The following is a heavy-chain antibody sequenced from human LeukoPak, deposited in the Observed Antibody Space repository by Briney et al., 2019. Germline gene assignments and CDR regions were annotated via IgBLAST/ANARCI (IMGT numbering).Heavy chain of an antibody. D-gene: IGHD3/OR15-3a*01. CDR3: ARVGRDSKYGYFAF. J-gene: IGHJ4*02. CDR1: GFTFSSYW. V-gene: IGHV3-7*01. Sequence: PGGSLRLSCAASGFTFSSYWMSWARQAPGKGLEWVANIKQDEGEKYYMDSVKGRFTISRDNAKNSLSLQMSSLRADDTAVYYCARVGRDSKYGYFAFWGQGTLVTVSS. CDR2: IKQDEGEK.